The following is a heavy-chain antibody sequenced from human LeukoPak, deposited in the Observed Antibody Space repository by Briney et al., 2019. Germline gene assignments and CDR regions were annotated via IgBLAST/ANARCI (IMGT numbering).Heavy chain of an antibody. V-gene: IGHV6-1*01. CDR1: GDSVSSNSAA. J-gene: IGHJ4*02. D-gene: IGHD6-19*01. Sequence: SQTLSLTCAISGDSVSSNSAAWNWIRQSPSSGLEWLGRTYYRSKWYNDYAVSVKSRITINPHTSKNQFSLQVNSVTPEDTAVYYCARGAGIFDFWGQGTLVTVSS. CDR3: ARGAGIFDF. CDR2: TYYRSKWYN.